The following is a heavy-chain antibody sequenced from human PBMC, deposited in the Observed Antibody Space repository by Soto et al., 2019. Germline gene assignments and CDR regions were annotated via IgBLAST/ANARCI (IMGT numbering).Heavy chain of an antibody. CDR1: GGSISSYY. V-gene: IGHV4-59*01. D-gene: IGHD5-18*01. CDR2: IYYSGST. CDR3: ARQGYSYGPYGMDV. Sequence: SETLSLTCTVSGGSISSYYWSWIRQPPGKGLEWIGYIYYSGSTNYNPSLKSRVTISVDTSKNQFSLKLSSVTAADTAVYYCARQGYSYGPYGMDVWGQGTTVTVSS. J-gene: IGHJ6*02.